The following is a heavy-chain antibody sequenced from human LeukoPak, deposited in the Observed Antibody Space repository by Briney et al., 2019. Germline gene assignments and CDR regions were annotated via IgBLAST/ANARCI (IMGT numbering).Heavy chain of an antibody. D-gene: IGHD4-11*01. CDR3: ARGRYSSDY. V-gene: IGHV4-34*01. J-gene: IGHJ4*02. CDR2: INHSGST. Sequence: SETLSLTCAVYGGSFSGYYWSWIRQPPGKGLEWIGEINHSGSTNYNPSLKSRVTISVDTSKNQFSLKLSSVTAADTAVYYCARGRYSSDYWGQGTLVTVSS. CDR1: GGSFSGYY.